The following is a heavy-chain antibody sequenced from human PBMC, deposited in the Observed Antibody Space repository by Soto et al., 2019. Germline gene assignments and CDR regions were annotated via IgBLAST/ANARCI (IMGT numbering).Heavy chain of an antibody. CDR3: ARHVGHHFDS. J-gene: IGHJ4*02. D-gene: IGHD3-16*01. V-gene: IGHV4-4*02. Sequence: QVQLQESGPGLVKPSGTLSLTCAVSGASIDSTWWSWVRQPPGKGLEWIGEIFHNGHTSYNPSLKSRVSMSLDKSNTQFSLNLNSVTAADTAVYYCARHVGHHFDSWGQGTLLTVSS. CDR2: IFHNGHT. CDR1: GASIDSTW.